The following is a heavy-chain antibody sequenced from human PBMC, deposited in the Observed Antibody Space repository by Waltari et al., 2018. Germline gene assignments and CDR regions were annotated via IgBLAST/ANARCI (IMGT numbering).Heavy chain of an antibody. Sequence: QVQLVESGGGVGQSGESLSLSCTASGLTLGLFSIHWVRQAPGKGLEWVAVISHDGSSRFYADSVKGRFTISRDGSANSVFLQMNSLRADDAAVYYCARVRVTYYYYYAMDVWGQGTTVTVSS. CDR3: ARVRVTYYYYYAMDV. CDR1: GLTLGLFS. V-gene: IGHV3-30-3*01. J-gene: IGHJ6*02. CDR2: ISHDGSSR. D-gene: IGHD2-21*02.